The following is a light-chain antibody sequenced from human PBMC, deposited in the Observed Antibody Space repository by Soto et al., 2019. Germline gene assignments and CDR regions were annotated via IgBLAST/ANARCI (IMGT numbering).Light chain of an antibody. CDR2: GAS. CDR1: QSVSSNY. J-gene: IGKJ3*01. CDR3: QQDGSSPFT. V-gene: IGKV3-20*01. Sequence: EIVLTQSPGTLSLSPGERATLSCRASQSVSSNYLAWYQQKPGQAPRLLIYGASRRATGIPDRFSGSVSGTDFTLTISGLEREEFAVYYCQQDGSSPFTFGPGTKVDIK.